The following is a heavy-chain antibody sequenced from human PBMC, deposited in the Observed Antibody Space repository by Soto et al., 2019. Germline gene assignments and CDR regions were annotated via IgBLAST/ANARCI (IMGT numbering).Heavy chain of an antibody. J-gene: IGHJ6*02. Sequence: PAETLSLTCTVSVGSVSSGSYYWIWIRQPPGKGLEWIGYIYYSGSTNYNPSLKSRVTISVDTSKNQFSLKLSSVTAADTAVYYCARWMTTVTTSYYYYGMDVWGQGTTVTVSS. D-gene: IGHD4-4*01. V-gene: IGHV4-61*01. CDR2: IYYSGST. CDR1: VGSVSSGSYY. CDR3: ARWMTTVTTSYYYYGMDV.